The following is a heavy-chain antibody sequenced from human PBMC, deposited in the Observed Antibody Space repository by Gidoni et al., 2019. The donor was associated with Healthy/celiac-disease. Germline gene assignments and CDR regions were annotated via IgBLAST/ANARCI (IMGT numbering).Heavy chain of an antibody. CDR1: GFTFSSYS. CDR2: ISSSSSTI. V-gene: IGHV3-48*04. Sequence: EVQLVESGGGLVQPGGSLRLSCAASGFTFSSYSMHWVRQAPGKGLEWVSYISSSSSTIYYADSVKGRFTISRDNAKNSLYLQMNSLRAEDTAVYYCARDSVTMFIWFGEANPFFDYWGQGTLVTVSS. D-gene: IGHD3-10*01. J-gene: IGHJ4*02. CDR3: ARDSVTMFIWFGEANPFFDY.